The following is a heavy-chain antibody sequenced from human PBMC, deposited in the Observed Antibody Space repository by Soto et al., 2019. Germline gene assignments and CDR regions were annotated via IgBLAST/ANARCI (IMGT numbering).Heavy chain of an antibody. Sequence: QVQLQESGPGLVKPSQTLSLTCTVSGGSVSSGGQYWSWIRQHPGKGLEWIGNIYYSGDTFYNPSLRSRITISVDTSRNQFSMSLSPVTAADTAVYYCARRHPRSNFGRGGRGTLLTVSS. CDR3: ARRHPRSNFGR. CDR2: IYYSGDT. J-gene: IGHJ2*01. D-gene: IGHD4-17*01. CDR1: GGSVSSGGQY. V-gene: IGHV4-31*03.